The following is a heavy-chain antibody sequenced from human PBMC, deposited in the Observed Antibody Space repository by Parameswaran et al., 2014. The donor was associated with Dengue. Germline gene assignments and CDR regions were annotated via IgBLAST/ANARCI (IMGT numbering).Heavy chain of an antibody. Sequence: WVRQAPGQGLEWMGIINPSGGSTRYAQKFQGRFTMTRDTSTSTVYMELSSLRSDDTAVYYCANHIASPGPVGVYWDQGTQVTVSS. V-gene: IGHV1-46*01. J-gene: IGHJ4*02. D-gene: IGHD6-13*01. CDR3: ANHIASPGPVGVY. CDR2: INPSGGST.